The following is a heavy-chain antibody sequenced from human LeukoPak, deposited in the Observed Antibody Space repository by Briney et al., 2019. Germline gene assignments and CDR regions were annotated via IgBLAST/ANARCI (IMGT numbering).Heavy chain of an antibody. Sequence: SETLSLTCTVSGGPISSYYWSWIRQPPGKGLECIGYISSSGSTNYNPSLESRVTISKDMSKNQFSLKLSSVTAADTALYFCARLIYNTYTNNWRFDYWGQGTLVTISS. J-gene: IGHJ4*02. V-gene: IGHV4-4*08. CDR1: GGPISSYY. D-gene: IGHD1-1*01. CDR2: ISSSGST. CDR3: ARLIYNTYTNNWRFDY.